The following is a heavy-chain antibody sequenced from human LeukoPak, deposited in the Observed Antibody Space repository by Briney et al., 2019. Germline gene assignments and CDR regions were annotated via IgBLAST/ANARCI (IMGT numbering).Heavy chain of an antibody. V-gene: IGHV4-39*07. CDR3: ARGSSTSEAFQH. D-gene: IGHD2-2*01. Sequence: PSETLSLTCTVSGGSISSSAYHWGWIRQPPGKGLEWIGSIHSSGSTYYNPSLKSRVTLSVDTSKNQFSLKLSSVTAADTAVYYCARGSSTSEAFQHWGQGTLVTVSS. J-gene: IGHJ1*01. CDR1: GGSISSSAYH. CDR2: IHSSGST.